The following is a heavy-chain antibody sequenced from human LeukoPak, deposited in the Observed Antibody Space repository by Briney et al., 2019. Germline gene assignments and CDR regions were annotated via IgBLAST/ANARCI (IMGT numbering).Heavy chain of an antibody. CDR3: ARDPMVRGVISYYYYGMDV. CDR1: GFTFSNYW. D-gene: IGHD3-10*01. J-gene: IGHJ6*02. V-gene: IGHV3-53*04. CDR2: IYSGGST. Sequence: GGSLRLSCAASGFTFSNYWVHWVRQAPGKGLEWVSVIYSGGSTYYADSVKGRFTISRHNSKNTLYLQMNSLRAEDTAVYYCARDPMVRGVISYYYYGMDVWGQGTTVTVSS.